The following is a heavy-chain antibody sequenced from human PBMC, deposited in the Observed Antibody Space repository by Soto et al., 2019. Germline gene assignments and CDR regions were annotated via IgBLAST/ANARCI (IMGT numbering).Heavy chain of an antibody. V-gene: IGHV4-61*01. Sequence: SETLSLTCTVSGGSVSSGSYYWSWIRQPPGKGLEWIGYVYYTGSTNYKPSLKSRVTISIGTSKNQFALKLSSVTAADTAVFYCSILVCSGGSCYSIDYYYYAMDVWGQGTTVTVSS. D-gene: IGHD2-15*01. CDR3: SILVCSGGSCYSIDYYYYAMDV. J-gene: IGHJ6*02. CDR1: GGSVSSGSYY. CDR2: VYYTGST.